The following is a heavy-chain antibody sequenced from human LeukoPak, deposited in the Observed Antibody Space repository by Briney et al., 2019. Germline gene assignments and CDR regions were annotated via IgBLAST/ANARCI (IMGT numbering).Heavy chain of an antibody. D-gene: IGHD3-9*01. Sequence: GGSLRLSCAASGFSFSSYWMHWVRQAPGKGLVWVSRINSDGSSTRYADSVKGRFTISRDNAKNTLYLQMNSLRAEDTAVYYCASQILTGYYYLDYWGQGTLVTVSS. V-gene: IGHV3-74*01. CDR2: INSDGSST. J-gene: IGHJ4*02. CDR3: ASQILTGYYYLDY. CDR1: GFSFSSYW.